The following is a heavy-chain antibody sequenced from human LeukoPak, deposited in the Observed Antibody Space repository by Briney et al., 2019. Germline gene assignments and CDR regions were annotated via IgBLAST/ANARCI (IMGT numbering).Heavy chain of an antibody. CDR3: ARERGRGRDSPWFDY. J-gene: IGHJ4*02. CDR2: IYSDGST. V-gene: IGHV3-53*01. Sequence: GGSLRLSCAASGFIVSGDFMSWIRQAPGKGLEWVSVIYSDGSTYYADSVKGRFTISRDNSKNTLDLQMTGLRAEDTAVYYCARERGRGRDSPWFDYWGQGTLVTVSS. D-gene: IGHD1-26*01. CDR1: GFIVSGDF.